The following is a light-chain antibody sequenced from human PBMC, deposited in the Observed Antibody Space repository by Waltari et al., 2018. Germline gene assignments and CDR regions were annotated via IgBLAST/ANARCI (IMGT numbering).Light chain of an antibody. CDR3: NSFTSRTTYV. CDR2: GVS. CDR1: SRDIGDYNY. J-gene: IGLJ1*01. V-gene: IGLV2-14*01. Sequence: QSALTQPASVSGSPGQSITIPCTGTSRDIGDYNYVTWYQQHPGKAPKVMIYGVSNRPSGVSNRFSGSKSGNTASLTISGLQAEDEADYYCNSFTSRTTYVFGTGTKVTVL.